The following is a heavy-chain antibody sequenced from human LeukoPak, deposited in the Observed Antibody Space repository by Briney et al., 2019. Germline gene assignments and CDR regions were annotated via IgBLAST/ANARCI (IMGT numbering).Heavy chain of an antibody. Sequence: PGGTLRLSCAATGFTFSSHGMNWVRQAPGKGLEWVSGISPNGVITYYADSVKGRFTISRDNSKGTVYLQMNSLRAEDTAVYYCARDGLAAATLHWCFDLWGRGTLVTVSS. J-gene: IGHJ2*01. CDR2: ISPNGVIT. D-gene: IGHD2-15*01. V-gene: IGHV3-23*01. CDR3: ARDGLAAATLHWCFDL. CDR1: GFTFSSHG.